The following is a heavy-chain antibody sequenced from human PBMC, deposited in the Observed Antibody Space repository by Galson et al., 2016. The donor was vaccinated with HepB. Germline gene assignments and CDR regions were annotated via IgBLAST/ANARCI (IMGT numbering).Heavy chain of an antibody. J-gene: IGHJ4*02. V-gene: IGHV1-2*02. CDR2: INPNGGGT. Sequence: SVKVSCKASGYTFTGHYIHWVRQAPGQGLEWMGWINPNGGGTHSAQKLHGRLTMTRDTSVSTAHMELTRLRSDDTAVYYCARVGSSGWSYSYLDYWGQGTLVTVSS. CDR3: ARVGSSGWSYSYLDY. D-gene: IGHD6-13*01. CDR1: GYTFTGHY.